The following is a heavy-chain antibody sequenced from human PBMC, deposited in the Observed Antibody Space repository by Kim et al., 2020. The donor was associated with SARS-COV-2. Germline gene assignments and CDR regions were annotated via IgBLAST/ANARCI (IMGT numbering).Heavy chain of an antibody. Sequence: ASVKVSCKASGYTFTGSYMHWVRQAPGQGLEWMGWINPNSGCTNYAQKLQGWVTMTRDTSISTAYMELSRLRSDDTAVYYCARVTSEYSSSSGGMDVWGQGTTVTVSS. CDR3: ARVTSEYSSSSGGMDV. V-gene: IGHV1-2*04. D-gene: IGHD6-6*01. CDR1: GYTFTGSY. J-gene: IGHJ6*02. CDR2: INPNSGCT.